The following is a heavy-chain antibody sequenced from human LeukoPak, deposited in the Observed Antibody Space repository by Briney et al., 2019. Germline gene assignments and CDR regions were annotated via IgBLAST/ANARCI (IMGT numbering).Heavy chain of an antibody. CDR3: ARGTSYSFDD. V-gene: IGHV4-34*01. CDR1: GFTFSSYG. J-gene: IGHJ4*02. CDR2: INHSGST. D-gene: IGHD1-26*01. Sequence: GSLRLSCAASGFTFSSYGMSWVRQPPGKGLEWIGEINHSGSTNYNPSLKSRVTISVDTSKNQFSLKLSSVTAADTAVYYCARGTSYSFDDWGQGTLVTVSS.